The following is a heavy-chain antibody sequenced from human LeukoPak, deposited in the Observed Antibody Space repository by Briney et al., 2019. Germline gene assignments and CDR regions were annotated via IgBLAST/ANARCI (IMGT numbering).Heavy chain of an antibody. D-gene: IGHD6-13*01. CDR3: ARGSDIAAAGLNRFDP. CDR2: INHSGSI. V-gene: IGHV4-34*01. Sequence: SETLSLTCAVYGGSFSGYYWSWIRQPPGKGLEWIGEINHSGSINYNPSLKSRVTISVDTSKNQFSLKLSSVTAADTAVYYCARGSDIAAAGLNRFDPWGQGTLVTVSS. CDR1: GGSFSGYY. J-gene: IGHJ5*02.